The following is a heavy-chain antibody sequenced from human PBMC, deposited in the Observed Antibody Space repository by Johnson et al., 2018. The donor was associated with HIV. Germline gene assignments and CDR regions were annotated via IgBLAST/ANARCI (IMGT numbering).Heavy chain of an antibody. CDR1: GFTFSSYA. CDR3: ARDGHGSGEDADFDG. J-gene: IGHJ3*01. D-gene: IGHD1-26*01. CDR2: ISYDGSNK. V-gene: IGHV3-30*04. Sequence: QVQLVESGGGVVQPGRSLRLSCAASGFTFSSYAMHWVRQAPGKGLEWVAVISYDGSNKYYADSVKGRFTISRDNSKNTLYLQMNSLRAEDTAVYYCARDGHGSGEDADFDGWCQGTMVTVSS.